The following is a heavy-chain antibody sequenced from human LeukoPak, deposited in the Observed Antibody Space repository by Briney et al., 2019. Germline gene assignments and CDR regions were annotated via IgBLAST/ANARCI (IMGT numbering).Heavy chain of an antibody. D-gene: IGHD1-26*01. V-gene: IGHV1-46*01. J-gene: IGHJ6*02. CDR2: INPSGGST. Sequence: ASVKVSCKASGYTFTSYYMHWVRQAPGQGLEWMGIINPSGGSTSYAQKFQGRVTVTRDTSTSTVYMELSSLRSEDTAVYYCARDPVGATLYYYYGMDVWGQGTTVTVSS. CDR1: GYTFTSYY. CDR3: ARDPVGATLYYYYGMDV.